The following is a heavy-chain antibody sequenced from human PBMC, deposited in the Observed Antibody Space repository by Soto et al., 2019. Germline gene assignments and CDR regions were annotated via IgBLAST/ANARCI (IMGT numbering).Heavy chain of an antibody. CDR2: INAGNGNT. Sequence: ASVKVSCKASGYTFTSYAMHWVRQAPGQRLEWMGWINAGNGNTKYSQKFQGRVTITRDTSASTAYMELSSLRSEDTAVYYCALTMVRGAKLTWDLDYWGQGTLVTVSS. J-gene: IGHJ4*02. CDR1: GYTFTSYA. CDR3: ALTMVRGAKLTWDLDY. V-gene: IGHV1-3*01. D-gene: IGHD3-10*01.